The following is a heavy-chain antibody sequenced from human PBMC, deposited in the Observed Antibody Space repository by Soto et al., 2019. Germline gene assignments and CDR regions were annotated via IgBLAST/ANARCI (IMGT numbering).Heavy chain of an antibody. CDR3: AKEYYDFWSGYWPYNWFDP. V-gene: IGHV3-30*18. Sequence: PGGSLRLSCAASGFTFSSYGMHWVRQAPGKGLEWVAVISYDGSNKYYADSVKGRFTISRDNSKNTLYLQMNSLRAEETAVYYCAKEYYDFWSGYWPYNWFDPWGQGTMVTVSS. D-gene: IGHD3-3*01. CDR2: ISYDGSNK. J-gene: IGHJ5*02. CDR1: GFTFSSYG.